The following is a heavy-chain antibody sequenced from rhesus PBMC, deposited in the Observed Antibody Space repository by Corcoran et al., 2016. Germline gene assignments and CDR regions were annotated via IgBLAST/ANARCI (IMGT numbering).Heavy chain of an antibody. CDR2: IDGNGYGA. CDR1: GVTISSYW. J-gene: IGHJ4*01. V-gene: IGHV4-80*01. CDR3: ATGGFSTYRDN. D-gene: IGHD2-15*01. Sequence: QVQLRESGPGLVKPSETLYLTGAVFGVTISSYWWAWIRQPTGKGLEWIGDIDGNGYGAHYNPSLKSRVIISKDASKNQFSLRMTSLTVADTAIYYCATGGFSTYRDNWGQGVLVTVSS.